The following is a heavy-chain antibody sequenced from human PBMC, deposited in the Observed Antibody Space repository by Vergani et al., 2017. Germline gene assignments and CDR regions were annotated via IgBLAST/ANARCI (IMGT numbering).Heavy chain of an antibody. D-gene: IGHD6-19*01. CDR2: FHHTGMT. V-gene: IGHV4-38-2*02. Sequence: QVKLQESGPGLVKPSETLSLTCTVSNYSISRGYFWGWIRRPPGKGLEWIASFHHTGMTYNNPSLKSRVTISVDTSKNLISLKLTSVTAADTAVYYCASDTHSGQRADRWGQGILVTVTS. CDR3: ASDTHSGQRADR. CDR1: NYSISRGYF. J-gene: IGHJ5*02.